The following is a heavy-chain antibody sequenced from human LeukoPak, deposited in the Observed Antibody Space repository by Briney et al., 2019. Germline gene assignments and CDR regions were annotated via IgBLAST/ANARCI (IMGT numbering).Heavy chain of an antibody. Sequence: PGGSLRLSCGASGFTFSNYGMSWVRQAPGKGLEWVSGISGSVGTTYYADSVKGRFTISRDNSENTLYLQMNSLRAEDTAVYYCAKDKHDGDYRYWGQGTLVTVSS. CDR1: GFTFSNYG. V-gene: IGHV3-23*01. CDR2: ISGSVGTT. D-gene: IGHD4-17*01. J-gene: IGHJ4*02. CDR3: AKDKHDGDYRY.